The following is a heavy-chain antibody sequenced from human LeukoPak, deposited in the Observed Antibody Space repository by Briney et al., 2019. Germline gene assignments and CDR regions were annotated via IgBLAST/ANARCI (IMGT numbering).Heavy chain of an antibody. D-gene: IGHD3-22*01. CDR2: INPSGGST. CDR3: ARALNLRYYYDSSGYPDY. Sequence: ASVKVSCKASGYTFTSYYMHWVRQAPGQGLEWMGIINPSGGSTSYAQKFQGRVTMTRDTSTSTVYMELSSLRSEDTAVYYCARALNLRYYYDSSGYPDYWGQGTLVTVSS. J-gene: IGHJ4*02. CDR1: GYTFTSYY. V-gene: IGHV1-46*01.